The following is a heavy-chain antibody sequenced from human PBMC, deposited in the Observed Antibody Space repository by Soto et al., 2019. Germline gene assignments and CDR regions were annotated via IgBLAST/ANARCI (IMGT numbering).Heavy chain of an antibody. CDR1: GINLSSHE. CDR3: ARVYLADALDY. CDR2: ISNSGSTK. D-gene: IGHD1-20*01. V-gene: IGHV3-48*03. Sequence: EVQLVESGGDMVQPGGSLRLSCVASGINLSSHEVKWVRQAPGQGLERLTYISNSGSTKHYADSVKGRFTVSRDNAKNSVFLHMNRLRAENTAMYYCARVYLADALDYWGQGTLVSVSS. J-gene: IGHJ4*02.